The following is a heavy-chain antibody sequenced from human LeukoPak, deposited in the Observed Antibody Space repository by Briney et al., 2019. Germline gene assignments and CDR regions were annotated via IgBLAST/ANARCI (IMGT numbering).Heavy chain of an antibody. Sequence: GASVKVSCKASGYTFTSYGISWVRQAPGQGLEWMGWISAYNGNTNYAQKLQGRVTMTTDTSTNIAYMELRSLRSDDTAMYYCARAWIMVTSHLDFWGQGTLVTVSS. D-gene: IGHD2-21*02. CDR1: GYTFTSYG. V-gene: IGHV1-18*01. J-gene: IGHJ4*02. CDR3: ARAWIMVTSHLDF. CDR2: ISAYNGNT.